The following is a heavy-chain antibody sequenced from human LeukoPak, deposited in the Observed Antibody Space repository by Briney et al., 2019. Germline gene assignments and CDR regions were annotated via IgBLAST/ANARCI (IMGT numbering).Heavy chain of an antibody. Sequence: SETLSLTCAVSGGSISSSNWWSWVRQPPGKGLEWIGEIYHSGSTNYNPSLKSRVTISVDKSKNQFSLKLSSVTAADTAVYYWARDSVNYNDSSGYSGFGDWGQGTLVTV. D-gene: IGHD3-22*01. CDR3: ARDSVNYNDSSGYSGFGD. J-gene: IGHJ4*02. CDR1: GGSISSSNW. V-gene: IGHV4-4*02. CDR2: IYHSGST.